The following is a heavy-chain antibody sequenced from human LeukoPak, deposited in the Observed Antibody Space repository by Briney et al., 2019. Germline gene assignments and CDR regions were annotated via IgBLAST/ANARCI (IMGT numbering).Heavy chain of an antibody. CDR3: ARDGVYYGSGANWFDP. Sequence: SETLSLTCAVYGGSFSGYYWSWLRQPPGKGLKWIGEINHSGSTNYNPSLKSRVTISVDTSKNQFSLKLSSVTAADTAVYYCARDGVYYGSGANWFDPWGQGTLVTVSS. J-gene: IGHJ5*02. D-gene: IGHD3-10*01. V-gene: IGHV4-34*01. CDR1: GGSFSGYY. CDR2: INHSGST.